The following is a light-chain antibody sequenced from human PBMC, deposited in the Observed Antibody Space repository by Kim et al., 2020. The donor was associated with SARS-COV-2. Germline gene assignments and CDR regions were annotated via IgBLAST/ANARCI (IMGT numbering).Light chain of an antibody. CDR3: QQDNTYPLA. CDR2: AAS. J-gene: IGKJ1*01. Sequence: DIQMTQSPSSVSASVGDRVTITCRASLGVSKFVAWFQQKPGKAPRPLIYAASNLQSGVPSRFSGSGSVTDFTLTISNMQPEDFATYYCQQDNTYPLAFGQGTRMDIK. V-gene: IGKV1-16*01. CDR1: LGVSKF.